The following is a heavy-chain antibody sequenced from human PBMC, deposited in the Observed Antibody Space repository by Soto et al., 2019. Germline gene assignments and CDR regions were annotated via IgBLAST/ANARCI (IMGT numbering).Heavy chain of an antibody. D-gene: IGHD3-16*01. CDR2: IYYSGST. CDR1: GGSISSGGYY. CDR3: ARSQEEQYVWGSNNFDY. V-gene: IGHV4-31*02. J-gene: IGHJ4*02. Sequence: SETLSLTCTVSGGSISSGGYYWSWIRQHPGKGLEWIGYIYYSGSTYYNPSLKSRVTISVDTSKNQFSLKLSSVTAANTAVYYCARSQEEQYVWGSNNFDYWGQGTLVTVSS.